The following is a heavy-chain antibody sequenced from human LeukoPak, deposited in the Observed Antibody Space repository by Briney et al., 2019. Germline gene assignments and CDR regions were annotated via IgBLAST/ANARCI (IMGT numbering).Heavy chain of an antibody. CDR2: IIPNSGGT. V-gene: IGHV1-2*02. CDR3: ARDYVSGSYRD. D-gene: IGHD1-26*01. CDR1: GYTFTSYY. J-gene: IGHJ4*02. Sequence: GASVRVSCKASGYTFTSYYMHWVRQAPGQGLEWMGWIIPNSGGTNYAQKFQGRVTMTRDTSISIVYMELSRLRSDDTAVYYCARDYVSGSYRDWGQGTLVTVSS.